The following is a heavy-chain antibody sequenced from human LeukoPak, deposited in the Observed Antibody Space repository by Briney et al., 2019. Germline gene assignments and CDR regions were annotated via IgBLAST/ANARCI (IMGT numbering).Heavy chain of an antibody. CDR3: AREESSSQLDY. V-gene: IGHV3-74*01. J-gene: IGHJ4*02. D-gene: IGHD6-13*01. CDR2: INADGGST. CDR1: GFTFSSYF. Sequence: SGGSLRLSCAASGFTFSSYFMHWVRQAPGKGLVWVSRINADGGSTHYADSVKGRFTMSRDNAKNTLYLQMNSLRSEDTAVYYCAREESSSQLDYWGQGTLVTVSS.